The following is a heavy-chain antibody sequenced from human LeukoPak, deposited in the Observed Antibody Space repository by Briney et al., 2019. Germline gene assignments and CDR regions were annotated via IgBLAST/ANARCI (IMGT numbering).Heavy chain of an antibody. D-gene: IGHD6-6*01. CDR3: QARHGY. CDR1: GFTFSSYA. CDR2: ISGSGGST. J-gene: IGHJ4*01. V-gene: IGHV3-23*01. Sequence: GGSLGLSCAASGFTFSSYAMSWVRQAPGKGLEWVSAISGSGGSTYYADSVKGRFTVSRDNSKNTLYLQMESLRVEDTAVYYCQARHGYWGHGTLVTVSS.